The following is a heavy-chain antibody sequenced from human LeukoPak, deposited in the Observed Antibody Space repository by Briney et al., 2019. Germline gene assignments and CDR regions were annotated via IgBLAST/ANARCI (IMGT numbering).Heavy chain of an antibody. Sequence: GGSLRLSCAASGFTFNSYGMHWVRQAPGKGLEWVAVIWDDGSNKDYADSVKGRSTISRDNSKNTLCLQMNSLRIEDTAVYRCARGGNTGIFDYWGQGTLVTVSS. CDR1: GFTFNSYG. D-gene: IGHD1-7*01. V-gene: IGHV3-33*01. CDR2: IWDDGSNK. CDR3: ARGGNTGIFDY. J-gene: IGHJ4*02.